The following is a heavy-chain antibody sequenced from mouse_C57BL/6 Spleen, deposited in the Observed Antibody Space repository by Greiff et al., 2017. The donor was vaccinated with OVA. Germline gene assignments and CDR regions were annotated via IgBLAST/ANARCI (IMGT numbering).Heavy chain of an antibody. V-gene: IGHV5-17*01. CDR2: ISSGSSTI. D-gene: IGHD1-1*01. Sequence: EVKVEESGGGLVKPGGSLKLSCAASGFTFSDYGMHWVRQAPEKGLEWVAYISSGSSTIYYADTVKGRFTISRDNAKNTLFLQMTSLRSEDTAMYYCARELLWYFDVWGTGTTVTVSS. CDR3: ARELLWYFDV. J-gene: IGHJ1*03. CDR1: GFTFSDYG.